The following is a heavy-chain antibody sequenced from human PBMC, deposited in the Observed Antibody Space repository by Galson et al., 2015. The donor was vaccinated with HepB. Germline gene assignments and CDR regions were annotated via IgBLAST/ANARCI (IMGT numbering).Heavy chain of an antibody. D-gene: IGHD5-24*01. CDR3: ARRDDYKLDY. Sequence: SVKVSCKASGYTFTSYGISWVRQAPGQGLEWMGIINPSGGSTTYTQKFQGRVTMTRDTSTSTAYMELSSLRSEDTAVYYCARRDDYKLDYWGQGTLVTVSS. CDR1: GYTFTSYG. CDR2: INPSGGST. V-gene: IGHV1-46*03. J-gene: IGHJ4*02.